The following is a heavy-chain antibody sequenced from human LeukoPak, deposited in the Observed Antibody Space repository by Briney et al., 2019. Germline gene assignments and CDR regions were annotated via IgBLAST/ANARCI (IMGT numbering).Heavy chain of an antibody. CDR3: ARDGENYYGSGIDY. Sequence: GGSLRLSCAASGFTFSSYEMNWVRQAPGKGLEWVAVIWYDGSNKYYADSVKGRFTISRDNSKDTLYLQMNSLRAEDTAVYYCARDGENYYGSGIDYWGQETLVTVSS. J-gene: IGHJ4*02. CDR2: IWYDGSNK. V-gene: IGHV3-33*08. CDR1: GFTFSSYE. D-gene: IGHD3-10*01.